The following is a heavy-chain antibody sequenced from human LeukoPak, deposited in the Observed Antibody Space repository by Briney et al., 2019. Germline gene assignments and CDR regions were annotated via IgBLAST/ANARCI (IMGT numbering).Heavy chain of an antibody. CDR3: AREFQDIVVVVAARAHYYGMDV. V-gene: IGHV3-30*04. J-gene: IGHJ6*02. Sequence: GGSLRLSCAASGFTFSSYAMHWVREAPGKGLEWVAVISYDGSNKYYADSVKGRFTISRDNSKNTLYLQMNSLRAEDTAVYYCAREFQDIVVVVAARAHYYGMDVWGQGTTVTVSS. D-gene: IGHD2-15*01. CDR1: GFTFSSYA. CDR2: ISYDGSNK.